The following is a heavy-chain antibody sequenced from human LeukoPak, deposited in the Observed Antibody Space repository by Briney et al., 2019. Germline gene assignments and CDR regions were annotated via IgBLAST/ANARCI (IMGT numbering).Heavy chain of an antibody. CDR1: GFTFNIYA. CDR3: ARHSRGRWYVFDY. J-gene: IGHJ4*02. D-gene: IGHD6-13*01. V-gene: IGHV3-23*01. Sequence: PGGSLRLSCAASGFTFNIYAMSWVRQAPGKGLEWVSGISGSGGNTYYADSVKGRFTISRDNSNNTLYPQMNSLRAEDTAVYYCARHSRGRWYVFDYWGQGTLVTVSS. CDR2: ISGSGGNT.